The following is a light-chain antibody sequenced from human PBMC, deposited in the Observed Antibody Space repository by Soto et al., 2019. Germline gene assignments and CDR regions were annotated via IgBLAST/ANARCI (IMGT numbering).Light chain of an antibody. V-gene: IGKV1-5*03. CDR1: QSISTW. J-gene: IGKJ1*01. CDR2: EAS. CDR3: QQYNSYSET. Sequence: DIQMTQSPSTLSASVGDRVTITCRASQSISTWLAWYQQKSGKXPKXXIYEASSLGSGVPSRFSGSGSGTEFTLTISSLQPDDFATYYCQQYNSYSETFGQGTKVDIK.